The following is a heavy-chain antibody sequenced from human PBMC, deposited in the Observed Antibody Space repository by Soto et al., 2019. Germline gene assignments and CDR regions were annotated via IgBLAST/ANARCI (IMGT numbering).Heavy chain of an antibody. J-gene: IGHJ4*02. D-gene: IGHD3-3*01. Sequence: PGGSLRLSCAASGFTFSSYAMSWVRQAPGKGLEWVSAISGSGGSTYYADSVKGRFTISRDNSKNTLYLQMNSLRAEDTAVYYCASGKRHGSGYYPSFIDYWGQGTLVTVSS. V-gene: IGHV3-23*01. CDR2: ISGSGGST. CDR3: ASGKRHGSGYYPSFIDY. CDR1: GFTFSSYA.